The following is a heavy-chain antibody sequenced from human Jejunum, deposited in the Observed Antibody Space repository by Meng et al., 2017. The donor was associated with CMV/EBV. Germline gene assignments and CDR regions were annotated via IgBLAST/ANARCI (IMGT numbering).Heavy chain of an antibody. Sequence: LKISGAASGFAFSNYWMDWVRQAPGKGLEWVANIKRDGSEKYYVDSVEGRFTISRDNAKNSLYLQMNSLRAEDTAVYYCARSLDYWGQGTLVTVSS. CDR2: IKRDGSEK. CDR1: GFAFSNYW. J-gene: IGHJ4*02. V-gene: IGHV3-7*01. CDR3: ARSLDY.